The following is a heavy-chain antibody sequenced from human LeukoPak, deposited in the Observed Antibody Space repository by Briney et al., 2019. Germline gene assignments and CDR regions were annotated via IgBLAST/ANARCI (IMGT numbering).Heavy chain of an antibody. CDR2: ISSSSSYI. CDR1: GFTFSSYS. V-gene: IGHV3-21*01. Sequence: GSLRLSCAASGFTFSSYSMNWVRQAPGKGLEWVSSISSSSSYIYYADSVKGRFTISRDNAKNSLYLQMNSLRAEDTAVYYCARVLQPDDAFDIWGQGTMVTVSS. J-gene: IGHJ3*02. CDR3: ARVLQPDDAFDI.